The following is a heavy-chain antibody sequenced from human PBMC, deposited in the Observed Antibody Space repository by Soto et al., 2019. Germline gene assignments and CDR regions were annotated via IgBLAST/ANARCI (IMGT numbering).Heavy chain of an antibody. CDR2: INPSGGST. J-gene: IGHJ3*02. V-gene: IGHV1-46*01. CDR1: GYTITGYH. Sequence: EASVPVSWTTVGYTITGYHVRWGRHTPGQGLEWMGIINPSGGSTSYAQKFQGRVTMTRDTSTSTVYMELSSLRSEDTAVYYCARELVVPAARGHAFDIWGQGTMVTVS. D-gene: IGHD2-2*01. CDR3: ARELVVPAARGHAFDI.